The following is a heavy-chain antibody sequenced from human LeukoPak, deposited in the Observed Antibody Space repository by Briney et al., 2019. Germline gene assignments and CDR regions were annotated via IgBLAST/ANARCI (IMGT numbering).Heavy chain of an antibody. V-gene: IGHV3-30*04. CDR3: ARDNVYYYDSSGSFYYYMDV. Sequence: PGGSLRLSCAASGFTFSSYAMHWVRQAPGKGLEWVAVISYDGSNKYYADSVKGRFTISRDNSKNTLYLQMNSLRAEDTAVYYCARDNVYYYDSSGSFYYYMDVWGKGTTVTISS. CDR1: GFTFSSYA. D-gene: IGHD3-22*01. CDR2: ISYDGSNK. J-gene: IGHJ6*03.